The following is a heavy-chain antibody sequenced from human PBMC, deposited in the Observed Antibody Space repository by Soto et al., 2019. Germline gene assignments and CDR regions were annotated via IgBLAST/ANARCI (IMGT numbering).Heavy chain of an antibody. D-gene: IGHD3-22*01. CDR1: GFTFSNAW. J-gene: IGHJ6*02. CDR3: ARASRWYYYDSSGTIGHYGMDV. V-gene: IGHV3-15*01. CDR2: IKSKTDGGTT. Sequence: EVQLVESGGGLVKPGGSLRLSCAASGFTFSNAWMSWVRQAPGKGLEWVGRIKSKTDGGTTDYAAPVKGRFTISRDNSKNTLYLQMNSLRAEDTAVYYCARASRWYYYDSSGTIGHYGMDVWGQGTTVTVSS.